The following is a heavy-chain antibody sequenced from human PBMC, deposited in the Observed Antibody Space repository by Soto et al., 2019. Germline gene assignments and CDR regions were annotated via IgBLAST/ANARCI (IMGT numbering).Heavy chain of an antibody. J-gene: IGHJ4*02. V-gene: IGHV1-46*01. CDR1: GDTFTDYY. Sequence: QVQLMQSGAEVKKPGASVKVSCKASGDTFTDYYIHWVQQAPGQGLEWIGTVNPNGGHTTYAQQFLGIATIIRDTTISPRFMGLTSLLSDDTALYYCARGGHVVVVIAALDYWGQGTLVTLSS. CDR3: ARGGHVVVVIAALDY. CDR2: VNPNGGHT. D-gene: IGHD2-21*01.